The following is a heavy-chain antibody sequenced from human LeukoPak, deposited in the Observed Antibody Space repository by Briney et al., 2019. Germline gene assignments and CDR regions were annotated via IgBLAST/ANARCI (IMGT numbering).Heavy chain of an antibody. D-gene: IGHD3-22*01. CDR1: GFTFNNYA. CDR3: AKDETDYYDNSGGAFDV. V-gene: IGHV3-23*01. CDR2: SGGSSGSI. J-gene: IGHJ3*01. Sequence: GGSLRLSCTAAGFTFNNYAMSWVRQAPGKGLEWVGVSGGSSGSIFYADSVSGRFSISRDNSKNTLYLQMSSLRAEDTAVYYCAKDETDYYDNSGGAFDVWGQGTMVTVSS.